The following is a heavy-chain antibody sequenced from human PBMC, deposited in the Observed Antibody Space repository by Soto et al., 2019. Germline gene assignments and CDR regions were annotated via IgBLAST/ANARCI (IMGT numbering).Heavy chain of an antibody. V-gene: IGHV3-23*04. CDR3: AKAFCDAAPCCPCES. J-gene: IGHJ4*02. CDR1: GFTFNDYA. Sequence: EVHLVQSGGGLVQPGESLSLSCVASGFTFNDYAMHWVRQTPGKGLEWVAAISNRGSSAYYADSVKGRFTISRDKSTTTLSLHMHTLRVEDTAVYFCAKAFCDAAPCCPCESWGQGTPVAVSP. D-gene: IGHD2-21*01. CDR2: ISNRGSSA.